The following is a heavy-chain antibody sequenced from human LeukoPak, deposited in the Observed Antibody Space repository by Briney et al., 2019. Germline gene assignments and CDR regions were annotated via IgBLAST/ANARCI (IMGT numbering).Heavy chain of an antibody. CDR1: GFTFDDYA. Sequence: GGSLRLSCAASGFTFDDYAMHWVRQAPGKGLEWVSGISWNSGFIGYADSVKGRFTISRDNAKNSLYLQVNSLRAEDTAVYYYARAKDPLPSSLFASDSWGQGTLVTVSS. CDR2: ISWNSGFI. D-gene: IGHD2/OR15-2a*01. J-gene: IGHJ4*02. V-gene: IGHV3-9*01. CDR3: ARAKDPLPSSLFASDS.